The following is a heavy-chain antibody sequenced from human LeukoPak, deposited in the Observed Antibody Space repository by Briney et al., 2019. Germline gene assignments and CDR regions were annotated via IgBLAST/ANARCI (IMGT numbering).Heavy chain of an antibody. CDR3: ARWNYDSSGHRPFDI. J-gene: IGHJ3*02. CDR2: IYYGGST. V-gene: IGHV4-59*01. Sequence: PSETLSLTCTVSGDSISGYYWSWIRQPPQKGLEWIAYIYYGGSTNYNPSLKSRVTISVDTSKNQFSLKLSSVTAADTAVYYCARWNYDSSGHRPFDIWGQGTMVTVSS. CDR1: GDSISGYY. D-gene: IGHD3-22*01.